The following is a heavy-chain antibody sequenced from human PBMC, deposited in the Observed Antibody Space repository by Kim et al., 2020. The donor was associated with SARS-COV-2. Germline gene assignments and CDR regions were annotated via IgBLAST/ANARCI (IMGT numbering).Heavy chain of an antibody. CDR2: IRSKANSYAT. D-gene: IGHD6-13*01. J-gene: IGHJ6*03. Sequence: GGSLRLSCAASGFTFSGSAMHWVRQASGKGLEWVGRIRSKANSYATAYAASVKGRFTISRDDSKNTAYLQMNSLKTEDTAVYYCTRHEYSSSWYIPYYYMDVWGKGTTVTVSS. V-gene: IGHV3-73*01. CDR3: TRHEYSSSWYIPYYYMDV. CDR1: GFTFSGSA.